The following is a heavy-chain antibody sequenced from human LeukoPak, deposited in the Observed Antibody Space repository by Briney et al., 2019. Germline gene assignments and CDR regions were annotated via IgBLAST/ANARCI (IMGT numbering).Heavy chain of an antibody. V-gene: IGHV3-7*01. J-gene: IGHJ4*02. CDR2: IKQDGSDK. CDR1: GFTFSNYW. Sequence: GGSLRLSCAASGFTFSNYWMSWVRQAPGKGLEWVANIKQDGSDKHYVDSVKGRFTISRDNAKNSLYLQMDSLRAEDTAVYYCAREMDDILTGYGLDYWGQGTLVTVSS. D-gene: IGHD3-9*01. CDR3: AREMDDILTGYGLDY.